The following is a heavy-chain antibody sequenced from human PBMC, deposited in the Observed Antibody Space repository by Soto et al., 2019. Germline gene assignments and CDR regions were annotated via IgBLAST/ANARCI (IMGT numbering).Heavy chain of an antibody. CDR1: GFTFSSYG. D-gene: IGHD2-8*01. CDR3: ARDRGRYCTNGVCLEDAFDI. CDR2: IWYDGSNK. J-gene: IGHJ3*02. V-gene: IGHV3-33*01. Sequence: PGGSLRLSCAASGFTFSSYGMHWVRQAPGKGLEWVAVIWYDGSNKYYADSVKGRFTISRDNSKNTLYLQMNSLRAEDTAVYYCARDRGRYCTNGVCLEDAFDIWGQGTMVTV.